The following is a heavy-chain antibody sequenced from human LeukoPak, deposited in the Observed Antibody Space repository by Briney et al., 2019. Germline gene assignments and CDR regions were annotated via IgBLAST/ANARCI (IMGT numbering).Heavy chain of an antibody. CDR3: AKGDSGSPTD. V-gene: IGHV3-21*06. J-gene: IGHJ4*02. CDR1: GFTFSIYT. CDR2: VSSSSSYI. Sequence: GESLRLSCEASGFTFSIYTMNWVRQAPGKGLEWVSSVSSSSSYIYYADSVKGRFTISRDNAKNSLYLQMNSLRAEDTAVYYCAKGDSGSPTDWGQGTLVTVSS. D-gene: IGHD1-26*01.